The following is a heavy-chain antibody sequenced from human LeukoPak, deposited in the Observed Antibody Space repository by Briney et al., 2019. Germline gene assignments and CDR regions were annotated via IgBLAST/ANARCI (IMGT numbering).Heavy chain of an antibody. Sequence: PSETLSLTCTVSGYSITRGSYWGWIRQPPGKGLEWIANIYHSGSTYYNPSLKSRVTISVDTSKNQFSLKLSSVTAADTAIYYCARVHVNSGYYFGDAFDIWGQGTMVTVSS. J-gene: IGHJ3*02. D-gene: IGHD3-22*01. CDR3: ARVHVNSGYYFGDAFDI. CDR2: IYHSGST. V-gene: IGHV4-38-2*02. CDR1: GYSITRGSY.